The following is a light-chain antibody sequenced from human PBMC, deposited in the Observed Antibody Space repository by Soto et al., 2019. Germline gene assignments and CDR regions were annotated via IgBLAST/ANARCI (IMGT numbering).Light chain of an antibody. J-gene: IGKJ5*01. CDR3: QQYHNWPIT. CDR1: QSVSSN. CDR2: DAS. Sequence: EIVVTQSPATLSVSPGERATLSCRASQSVSSNLAWHQQKPGQAPRILMYDASTRATGIPARFSGSGSGTEFTLTISSLQSEDFAVYYCQQYHNWPITFGQGTRLEIK. V-gene: IGKV3-15*01.